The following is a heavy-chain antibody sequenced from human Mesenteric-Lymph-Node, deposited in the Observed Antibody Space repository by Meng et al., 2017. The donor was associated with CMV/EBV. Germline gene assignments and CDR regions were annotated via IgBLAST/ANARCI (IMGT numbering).Heavy chain of an antibody. V-gene: IGHV7-4-1*02. CDR2: INTDTGNP. CDR3: ARVLTMVRGVYYFDY. J-gene: IGHJ4*02. Sequence: SGYTFTNYAMHWVRQAPGQGLEWMGWINTDTGNPTYAQGFTGRFVFSLDTSVSTAYPQISSLKAEDTAVYYCARVLTMVRGVYYFDYWGQGTLVTVSS. D-gene: IGHD3-10*01. CDR1: GYTFTNYA.